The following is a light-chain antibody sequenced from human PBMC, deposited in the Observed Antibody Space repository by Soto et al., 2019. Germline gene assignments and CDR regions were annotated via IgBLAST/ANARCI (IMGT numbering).Light chain of an antibody. CDR2: KAF. J-gene: IGKJ2*01. CDR3: QQYNSYPMYT. V-gene: IGKV1-5*03. Sequence: DIQMTQSPSTLSASVGDRVTITCRASQSISSWLAWYKQKPGKAPKLLIYKAFSLESGVPSRFSGSGSGTEFTLTISSLQPDDFATYYCQQYNSYPMYTFGQGTKLEIK. CDR1: QSISSW.